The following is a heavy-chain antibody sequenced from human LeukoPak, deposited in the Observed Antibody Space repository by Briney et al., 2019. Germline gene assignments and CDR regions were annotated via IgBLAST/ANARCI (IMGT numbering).Heavy chain of an antibody. CDR1: GITFSSYS. D-gene: IGHD1-26*01. Sequence: GGSLRLSCAASGITFSSYSMNWVRQAPGKGLEWVSSISSSSSYIYYADSVKGRFTISRDNAKNSLYLQMNSLRAEDTAVYYCARDVKPEIIVGATDAFDIWGQGTMVTVSS. V-gene: IGHV3-21*01. J-gene: IGHJ3*02. CDR2: ISSSSSYI. CDR3: ARDVKPEIIVGATDAFDI.